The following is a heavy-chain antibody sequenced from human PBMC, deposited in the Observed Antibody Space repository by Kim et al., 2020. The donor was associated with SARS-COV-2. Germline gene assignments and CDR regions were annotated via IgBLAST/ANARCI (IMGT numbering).Heavy chain of an antibody. J-gene: IGHJ6*02. CDR1: GGSFSGYY. D-gene: IGHD3-10*01. Sequence: SETLSLTCAVYGGSFSGYYWSWIRQPPGKGLEWIGEINHSGSTNYNPSLKSRVTISVDTSKNQFSLKLSSVTAADTAVYYCARTSDMVRGVSDGNSYYGMDVWGQGTTVTVSS. CDR3: ARTSDMVRGVSDGNSYYGMDV. CDR2: INHSGST. V-gene: IGHV4-34*01.